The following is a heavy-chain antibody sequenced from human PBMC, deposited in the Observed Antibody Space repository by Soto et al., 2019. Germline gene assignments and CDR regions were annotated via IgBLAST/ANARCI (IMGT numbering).Heavy chain of an antibody. D-gene: IGHD2-15*01. CDR1: GYTFTSYA. Sequence: AASVKVSCKASGYTFTSYAMHWVRQAPGQRLEWMGWINAGNGNTKYSQKFQGRVTITRDTSASTAYMELSSLRSEDTAVYYCARDQTRDIVVVVAATPYGMDVWGQGTTVTVSS. V-gene: IGHV1-3*01. CDR2: INAGNGNT. CDR3: ARDQTRDIVVVVAATPYGMDV. J-gene: IGHJ6*02.